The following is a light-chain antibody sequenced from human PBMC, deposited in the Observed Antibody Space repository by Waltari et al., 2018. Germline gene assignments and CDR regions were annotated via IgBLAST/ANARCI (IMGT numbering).Light chain of an antibody. CDR2: AAS. CDR1: QSISSY. Sequence: DIQMTHSPSSLSASVGDRVTITCRASQSISSYLNWYQQKPGKAPKLLIYAASSLQSGVPSRFSGSGSGTDFTLTISSLQPEDFATYYCQQSYSTPRGTFGQGTKLEIK. CDR3: QQSYSTPRGT. V-gene: IGKV1-39*01. J-gene: IGKJ2*02.